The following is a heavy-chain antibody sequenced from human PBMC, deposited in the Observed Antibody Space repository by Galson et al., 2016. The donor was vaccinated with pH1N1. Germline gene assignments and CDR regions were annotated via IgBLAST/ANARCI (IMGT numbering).Heavy chain of an antibody. CDR1: GFTFSGSA. Sequence: SLRLSCAASGFTFSGSAMHWVRQASGKGLEWVGRIRSKADSYATAYAASVEGRFTISRDDSKNTAYLQMNSLRTEDTAVYYCTRPNSGSYEEFLFDPWGQGTLVTVSS. J-gene: IGHJ5*02. D-gene: IGHD1-26*01. CDR2: IRSKADSYAT. CDR3: TRPNSGSYEEFLFDP. V-gene: IGHV3-73*01.